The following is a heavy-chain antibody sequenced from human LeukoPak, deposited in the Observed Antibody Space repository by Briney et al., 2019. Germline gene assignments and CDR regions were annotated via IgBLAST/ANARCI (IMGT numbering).Heavy chain of an antibody. CDR3: ARGGLSLFDY. Sequence: PSQTLSLTCTVSGGSIRSGGYYWNWIRQPPGKGLEWIGNMYYSGSTYYNPSLESRVTKSIDTSRNQFSLKLNSATAADTAVYYCARGGLSLFDYWGQGTLATVSS. V-gene: IGHV4-31*03. J-gene: IGHJ4*02. CDR2: MYYSGST. D-gene: IGHD3/OR15-3a*01. CDR1: GGSIRSGGYY.